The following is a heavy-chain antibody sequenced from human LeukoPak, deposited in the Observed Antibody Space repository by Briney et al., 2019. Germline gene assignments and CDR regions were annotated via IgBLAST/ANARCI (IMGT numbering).Heavy chain of an antibody. V-gene: IGHV1-69*05. CDR2: IIPIFGTA. CDR1: GGTFSSYA. CDR3: ARVQLLSPSGYCCSTSCSLKGSYFDY. D-gene: IGHD2-2*03. J-gene: IGHJ4*02. Sequence: ASVKVSCKASGGTFSSYAISWVRQAPGQGLEWMGGIIPIFGTANYAQKFQGRVTITTDESTSTAYMELSSLRSEDTAVYYCARVQLLSPSGYCCSTSCSLKGSYFDYWGQGTLVTVSS.